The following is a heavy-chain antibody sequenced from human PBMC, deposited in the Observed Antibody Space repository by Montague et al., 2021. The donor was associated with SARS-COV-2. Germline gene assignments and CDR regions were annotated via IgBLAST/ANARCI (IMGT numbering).Heavy chain of an antibody. J-gene: IGHJ3*01. Sequence: SLRLSCAASGFTFSSYSVNWVRQAPGKGLEWISYIRSSTHIIYYADSVKGRFTISRDNARNSLYLQMNSLRVDDTAVYYCAKDLVLRAARPDALDVWGQGTVVTVSS. V-gene: IGHV3-48*04. CDR2: IRSSTHII. CDR1: GFTFSSYS. CDR3: AKDLVLRAARPDALDV. D-gene: IGHD6-6*01.